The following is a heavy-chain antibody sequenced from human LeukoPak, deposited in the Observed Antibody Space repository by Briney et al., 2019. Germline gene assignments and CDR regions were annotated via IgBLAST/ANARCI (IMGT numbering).Heavy chain of an antibody. CDR3: ARGRRTAVVTDCDY. Sequence: SETLSLTCTVSGGTISSYYWTWIRQPPGKGLEWIGYIYYSGSNRSHHTLNSRVTMSVDTSKSQCSLKLTSVTAADTAVYYCARGRRTAVVTDCDYWGQGTLVTVSS. D-gene: IGHD2-21*02. J-gene: IGHJ4*02. V-gene: IGHV4-59*01. CDR1: GGTISSYY. CDR2: IYYSGSN.